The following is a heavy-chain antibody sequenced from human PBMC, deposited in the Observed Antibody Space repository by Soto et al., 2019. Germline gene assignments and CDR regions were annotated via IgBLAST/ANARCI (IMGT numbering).Heavy chain of an antibody. CDR1: GYSFTSYW. CDR2: IDPSDSYT. CDR3: AAVLGIGYGSNWFDP. D-gene: IGHD5-12*01. Sequence: PGESLKISCKGSGYSFTSYWISWVRQMPGKGLEWMGRIDPSDSYTNYSPSFQGHVTISADKSISTAYLQWSSLKASDTAMCYCAAVLGIGYGSNWFDPWGQGTLVTVSS. J-gene: IGHJ5*02. V-gene: IGHV5-10-1*01.